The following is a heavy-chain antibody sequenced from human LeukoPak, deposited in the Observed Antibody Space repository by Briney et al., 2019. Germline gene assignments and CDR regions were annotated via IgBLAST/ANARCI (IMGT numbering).Heavy chain of an antibody. CDR1: GDSITNYY. V-gene: IGHV4-59*01. CDR3: ARQGGWYYPFDF. CDR2: IYYSGSI. Sequence: PSETLSLTCNVSGDSITNYYWSWIRQPPGKGLEWVGYIYYSGSIDYNPSLKSRVTISMDTSKDQFSLKLTSVTAADTAVYLCARQGGWYYPFDFWGQGTLVSVSA. D-gene: IGHD6-19*01. J-gene: IGHJ4*02.